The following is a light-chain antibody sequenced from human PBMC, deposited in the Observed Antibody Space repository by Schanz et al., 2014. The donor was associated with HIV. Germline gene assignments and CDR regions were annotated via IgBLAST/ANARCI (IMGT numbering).Light chain of an antibody. J-gene: IGKJ2*01. V-gene: IGKV1-5*03. Sequence: DIQLTQSPSTLSASVGDRVTITCRASQSISAWLAWYQQKPGKAPRLLINKASSLESGVPGRFSGSGSGTEFALTISSLQPDDFATYYCQQYTPYSHTFGQGTTLEI. CDR1: QSISAW. CDR3: QQYTPYSHT. CDR2: KAS.